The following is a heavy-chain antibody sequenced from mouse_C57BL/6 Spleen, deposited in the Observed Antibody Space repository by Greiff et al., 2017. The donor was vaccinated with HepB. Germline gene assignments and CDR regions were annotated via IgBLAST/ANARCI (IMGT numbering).Heavy chain of an antibody. D-gene: IGHD1-1*01. J-gene: IGHJ2*01. CDR1: GYSFTGYY. Sequence: VQLQQSGPELVKPGASVKISCKASGYSFTGYYMNWVKQSPEKSLEWIGEINPSTGGTTYNKKFKAKATLTVDNSSSTAYMQLKSLTSEDSAVYYCSRYYYGRPSYYFDDWGQGTTLTVSS. CDR3: SRYYYGRPSYYFDD. CDR2: INPSTGGT. V-gene: IGHV1-42*01.